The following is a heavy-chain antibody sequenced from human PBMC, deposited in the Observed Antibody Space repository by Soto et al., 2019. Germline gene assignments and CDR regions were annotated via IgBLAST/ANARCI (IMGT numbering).Heavy chain of an antibody. Sequence: ASVKVSCKASGYTFTSYDINWVRQATGQGLEWMGWMNPNSGNTGYAQKFQGRVTMTRNTSISTAYMELSSLRSEDTAVYYCARSSDFWSGIYGMDVWGQGTTVTVYS. D-gene: IGHD3-3*01. V-gene: IGHV1-8*01. J-gene: IGHJ6*02. CDR1: GYTFTSYD. CDR2: MNPNSGNT. CDR3: ARSSDFWSGIYGMDV.